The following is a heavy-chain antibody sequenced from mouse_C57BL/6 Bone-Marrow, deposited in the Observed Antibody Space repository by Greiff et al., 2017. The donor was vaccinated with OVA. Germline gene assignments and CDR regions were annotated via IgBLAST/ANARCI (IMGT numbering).Heavy chain of an antibody. Sequence: QVQLQQPGAELVKPGASVNMSCKASGYTFTSYWITWVKQRPGQGLEWIGDIYPGSGSTNYNEKFKSKATLTVDTSSSTAYMQLSSLTSEDSAVYYCAYGSSYVGYFDVWGTGTTVTVSS. CDR2: IYPGSGST. J-gene: IGHJ1*03. V-gene: IGHV1-55*01. CDR1: GYTFTSYW. CDR3: AYGSSYVGYFDV. D-gene: IGHD1-1*01.